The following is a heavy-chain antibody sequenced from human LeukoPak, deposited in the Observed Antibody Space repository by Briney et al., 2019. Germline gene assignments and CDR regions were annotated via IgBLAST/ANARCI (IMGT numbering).Heavy chain of an antibody. CDR3: ARADTAMVPFDY. Sequence: SHTLSLPCTVSGRFISSVDYYWGWIRQPPGRGLEWIGYIYYSGSTYYNPSLKSRVTISVDTSKNQFSLKLSSVTAADTSVYYCARADTAMVPFDYWGQGTLVTVSS. D-gene: IGHD5-18*01. CDR1: GRFISSVDYY. J-gene: IGHJ4*02. V-gene: IGHV4-30-4*01. CDR2: IYYSGST.